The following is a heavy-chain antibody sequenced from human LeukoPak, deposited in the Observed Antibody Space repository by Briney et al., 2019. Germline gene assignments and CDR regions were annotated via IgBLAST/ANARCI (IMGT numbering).Heavy chain of an antibody. CDR3: ARRPRWLQFPFDY. V-gene: IGHV4-39*07. D-gene: IGHD5-24*01. CDR2: IYYSGST. J-gene: IGHJ4*02. Sequence: SETLSLTCTVSGGSISSSSYYWGWIRQPPGKGLEWIGTIYYSGSTYYNPSLKSRVTISVDTSKNQFSLKLSSVTAADTAVYYCARRPRWLQFPFDYWGQGTLVTVSS. CDR1: GGSISSSSYY.